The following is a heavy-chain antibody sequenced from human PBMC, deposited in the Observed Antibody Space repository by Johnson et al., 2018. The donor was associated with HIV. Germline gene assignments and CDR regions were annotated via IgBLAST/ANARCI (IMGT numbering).Heavy chain of an antibody. D-gene: IGHD5-12*01. Sequence: VQVVESGGGLVLPGRSLRLSCAASGFTFHDYAMHWVRQAPGKGLQWVSGISWNSGIMDYGDSVKGRFTISRDNSKNTLYLQMNSLRAEDTAVYYCARDSGYEDHDGFDIWGQGTMVTVSS. CDR2: ISWNSGIM. V-gene: IGHV3-9*01. CDR3: ARDSGYEDHDGFDI. CDR1: GFTFHDYA. J-gene: IGHJ3*02.